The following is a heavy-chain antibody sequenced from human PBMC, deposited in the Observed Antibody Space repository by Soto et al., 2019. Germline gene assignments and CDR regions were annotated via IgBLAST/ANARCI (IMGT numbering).Heavy chain of an antibody. J-gene: IGHJ4*02. CDR2: IDYSGST. CDR3: AREGSSYGYPFN. CDR1: GGSISSGGYY. V-gene: IGHV4-31*03. D-gene: IGHD5-18*01. Sequence: QVQLQESGPGLVKPSQTLSLTCTVSGGSISSGGYYWSWIRQHPGKGLEWIGYIDYSGSTYYNPSLKSRVTISVDTSKNQFSLKLSSVTAADTAVYYCAREGSSYGYPFNWGQGTLVTVSS.